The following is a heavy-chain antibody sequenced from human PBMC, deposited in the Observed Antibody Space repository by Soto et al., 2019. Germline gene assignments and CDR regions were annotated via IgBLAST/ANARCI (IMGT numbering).Heavy chain of an antibody. J-gene: IGHJ4*02. CDR2: IYYSGST. D-gene: IGHD3-16*01. Sequence: QVQLQESGPGLVKPSQTLSLTCTVSGGSISSGGYYWSWIRQHPGKGLEWIGYIYYSGSTYYNPSLKSRVTISVDTSKNQFSLKLSSVTAEDTAVYYCARDVARGGNFDYWGQGTLVTVSS. V-gene: IGHV4-31*03. CDR3: ARDVARGGNFDY. CDR1: GGSISSGGYY.